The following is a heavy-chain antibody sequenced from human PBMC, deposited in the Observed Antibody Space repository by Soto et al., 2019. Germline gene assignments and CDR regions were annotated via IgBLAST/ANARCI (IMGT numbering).Heavy chain of an antibody. J-gene: IGHJ6*02. CDR1: GGTFGNSA. D-gene: IGHD3-3*02. Sequence: QVQLVQSGAEVKKPGSSVTVSCKASGGTFGNSAISWVRQAPGQGLEWMGGIMPIFPTPDYAQKFQGRVTITADEPPATAYMELTSLRSEDTAVYYCARDKDRQQLGGNYYYGIDVWGQGTTVTVSS. CDR2: IMPIFPTP. V-gene: IGHV1-69*12. CDR3: ARDKDRQQLGGNYYYGIDV.